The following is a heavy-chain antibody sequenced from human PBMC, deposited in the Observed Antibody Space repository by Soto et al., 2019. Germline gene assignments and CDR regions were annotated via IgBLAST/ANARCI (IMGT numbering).Heavy chain of an antibody. CDR3: VSVDLGDY. D-gene: IGHD2-15*01. Sequence: ASGKVSCKASGYTFSSYAMHWVRQAPGQRLELVGWNNAASGYTXXSQSFQGRVXFTGDTSTSTAXMDLSXLTAEDTAVYYCVSVDLGDYWCQGTLVTVSS. CDR1: GYTFSSYA. V-gene: IGHV1-3*01. J-gene: IGHJ4*02. CDR2: NNAASGYT.